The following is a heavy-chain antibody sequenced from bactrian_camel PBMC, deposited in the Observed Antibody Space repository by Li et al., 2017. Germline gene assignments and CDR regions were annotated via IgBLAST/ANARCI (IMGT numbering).Heavy chain of an antibody. V-gene: IGHV3S53*01. D-gene: IGHD2*01. Sequence: QVQLVESGGGSVQAGGSLRLSCVFSEWKYKHSDMYCMGWFRRAPGKEREGVAAIDSDGTTAYADSVKGRFTVSADNAKKTLYLQMNNLKTEDTAVYFCGTDCADIVIVTTAINPLYTYEGQGTQVTVS. CDR1: EWKYKHSDMYC. J-gene: IGHJ4*01. CDR2: IDSDGTT.